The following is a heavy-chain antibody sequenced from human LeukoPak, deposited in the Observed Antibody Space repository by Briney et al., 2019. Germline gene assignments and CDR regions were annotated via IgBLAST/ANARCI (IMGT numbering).Heavy chain of an antibody. Sequence: GGSLRLSCAASGFTFSNAWMSWVRQAPGKGLEWVGRIKSKIDGGTTDYAAPVKGRFTISRDDSKNTLYLQMNSLKTEDTAVYYCTTGVDYWGQGTLGTVSS. J-gene: IGHJ4*02. CDR2: IKSKIDGGTT. CDR1: GFTFSNAW. V-gene: IGHV3-15*01. CDR3: TTGVDY.